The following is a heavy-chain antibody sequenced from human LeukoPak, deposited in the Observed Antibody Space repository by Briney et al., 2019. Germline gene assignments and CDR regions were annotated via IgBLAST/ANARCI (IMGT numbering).Heavy chain of an antibody. CDR3: ARDFWNFDDSRGYYRDFDS. Sequence: ASVKVSCKATSYISWVRQAPGQGLEWMGWIGSYAGDTYYARKFQGRVTVTTDTSSSTAYMELRSLRSDDTAAYYCARDFWNFDDSRGYYRDFDSWGQGTLVTVSS. CDR1: TSY. D-gene: IGHD3-22*01. V-gene: IGHV1-18*01. J-gene: IGHJ5*01. CDR2: IGSYAGDT.